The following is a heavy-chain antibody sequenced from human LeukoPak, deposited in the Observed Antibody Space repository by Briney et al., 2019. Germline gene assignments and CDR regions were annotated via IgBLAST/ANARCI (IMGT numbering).Heavy chain of an antibody. Sequence: ASVKVSCKASGYTFTSYGISWVRQAPGQGLEWMGWISAYNGNTNYAQKLQGRVTITADKSTSTAYMELSSLRSEDTAVYYCARDDSYGYDSSGYYYVNDYWGQGTLVTVSS. CDR2: ISAYNGNT. CDR1: GYTFTSYG. D-gene: IGHD3-22*01. J-gene: IGHJ4*02. V-gene: IGHV1-18*01. CDR3: ARDDSYGYDSSGYYYVNDY.